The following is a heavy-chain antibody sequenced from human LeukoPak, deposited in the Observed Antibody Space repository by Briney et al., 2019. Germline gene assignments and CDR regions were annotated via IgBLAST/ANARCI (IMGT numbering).Heavy chain of an antibody. CDR2: IYTSGST. Sequence: SETLSLTCTVSGGSISSYYWSWIRQPAGKGLEWIGRIYTSGSTNYNPSLKSRVTMSVDTSKNQFSLKLSSVTAADTAVYYCAREAHHGAILRFLEWEAFDIWGQGTMVTVSS. V-gene: IGHV4-4*07. CDR1: GGSISSYY. CDR3: AREAHHGAILRFLEWEAFDI. J-gene: IGHJ3*02. D-gene: IGHD3-3*01.